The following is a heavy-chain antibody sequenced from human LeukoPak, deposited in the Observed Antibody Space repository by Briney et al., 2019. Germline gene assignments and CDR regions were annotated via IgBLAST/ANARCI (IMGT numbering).Heavy chain of an antibody. CDR1: TSH. V-gene: IGHV1-18*01. CDR2: IGRYEGDT. J-gene: IGHJ5*01. Sequence: ASVKVSCKATSHISWVRQASGQGLEWMGWIGRYEGDTYYAQKFQGRVTVTTDTSTNTAYMELRSLRADDTAVYYCARDFWNFYDSSGSYRAFDSWGQGTLVTVSS. D-gene: IGHD3-22*01. CDR3: ARDFWNFYDSSGSYRAFDS.